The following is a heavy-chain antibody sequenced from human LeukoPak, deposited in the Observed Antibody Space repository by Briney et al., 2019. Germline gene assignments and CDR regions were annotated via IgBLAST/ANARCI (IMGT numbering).Heavy chain of an antibody. CDR1: GYTSTSYY. CDR2: INPSGGST. J-gene: IGHJ4*02. V-gene: IGHV1-46*01. Sequence: GSVKVSCKASGYTSTSYYMHWVRQAPGQGLEWMGIINPSGGSTSYAQKFQGRVTMTRDTSTSTVYMELSSLRSEDTAVYYCASGLDTAMVFDYWGQGTLVTVSS. CDR3: ASGLDTAMVFDY. D-gene: IGHD5-18*01.